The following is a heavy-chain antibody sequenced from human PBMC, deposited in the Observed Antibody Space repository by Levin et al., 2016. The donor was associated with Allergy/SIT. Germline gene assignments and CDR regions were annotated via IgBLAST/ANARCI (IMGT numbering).Heavy chain of an antibody. CDR3: ARIVIRCDRNGSGSYSACDAFDI. J-gene: IGHJ3*02. D-gene: IGHD3-10*01. V-gene: IGHV2-70*01. CDR2: IDWDDDK. CDR1: GFSLSTSGMC. Sequence: SGPTLVKPTQTLTLTCTFSGFSLSTSGMCVSWIRQPPGKALEWLALIDWDDDKYYSTSLKTRLTISKDTSKNQVVLTMTNMDPVDTATYYCARIVIRCDRNGSGSYSACDAFDIWGQGTMVTVSS.